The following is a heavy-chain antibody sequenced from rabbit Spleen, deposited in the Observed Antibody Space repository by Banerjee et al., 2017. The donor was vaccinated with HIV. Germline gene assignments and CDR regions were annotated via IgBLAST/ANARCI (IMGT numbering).Heavy chain of an antibody. CDR2: IVNGNGNT. V-gene: IGHV1S47*01. Sequence: QEQLVESGGGLVQPEGSLTLTCKASGFDFGSYGMCWVRQAPGKGPEWIACIVNGNGNTYYASWAKGRFTISKSSSTTVTLRMTSLTAADTATYFCARDLAGVIGWNFYLWGQGTLVTVS. CDR3: ARDLAGVIGWNFYL. J-gene: IGHJ4*01. D-gene: IGHD4-1*01. CDR1: GFDFGSYG.